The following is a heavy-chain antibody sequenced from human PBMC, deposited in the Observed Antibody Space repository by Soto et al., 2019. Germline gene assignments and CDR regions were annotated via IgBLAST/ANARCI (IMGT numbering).Heavy chain of an antibody. CDR3: ATTGPY. V-gene: IGHV3-33*01. CDR1: GFTFSSYG. J-gene: IGHJ4*02. CDR2: IWFDGSNK. Sequence: QVQLVESGGGVVQPGRSLRLSCAASGFTFSSYGMHWVRQAPGKGLEWVAVIWFDGSNKFYADSVKGLFTIYRDNSKNTVSLQMNSLRDEDSAAYYCATTGPYWGQGTLVTVSS.